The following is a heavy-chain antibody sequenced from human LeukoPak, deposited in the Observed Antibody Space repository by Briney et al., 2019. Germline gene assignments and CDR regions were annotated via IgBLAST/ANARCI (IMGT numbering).Heavy chain of an antibody. J-gene: IGHJ4*02. V-gene: IGHV3-53*01. CDR1: GFTVSSNH. CDR3: TREQDREAAATIVGDY. CDR2: MYSDGST. D-gene: IGHD3-22*01. Sequence: HPGGSLRLSCAASGFTVSSNHMSWVRQAPGKGLEWVSVMYSDGSTHYADSVKGRFTISRDNSKNTLYLEMNSLRAEDTAVYYCTREQDREAAATIVGDYWGQGTLVTVSS.